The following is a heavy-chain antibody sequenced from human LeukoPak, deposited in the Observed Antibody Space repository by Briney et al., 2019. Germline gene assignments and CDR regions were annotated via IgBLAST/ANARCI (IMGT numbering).Heavy chain of an antibody. J-gene: IGHJ4*02. CDR3: ARPHIAVAGDFDY. V-gene: IGHV3-30-3*01. CDR1: GFTFSSYA. Sequence: GGSLRLSCAASGFTFSSYAMHWVRQAPGKGLEWVAVISYDGSNKYYADSVKGRFTISRDNSKNTLYLQMNSLRAEDTAVYYCARPHIAVAGDFDYWGQGTLVTVSS. CDR2: ISYDGSNK. D-gene: IGHD6-19*01.